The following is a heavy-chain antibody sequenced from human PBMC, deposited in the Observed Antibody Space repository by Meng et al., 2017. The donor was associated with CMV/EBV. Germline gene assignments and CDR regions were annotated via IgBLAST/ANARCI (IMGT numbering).Heavy chain of an antibody. D-gene: IGHD3-16*02. Sequence: GESLKISCAASGFTFSSYSMNWVRQAPGKGLEWVSAISSSSSYTYYADSVKGRFTISRDNDKNSLYLQINSLRDEDTAVYYFARVLCQGNVTQLSGKDGFDYWGQGTLVTVSS. V-gene: IGHV3-21*01. CDR3: ARVLCQGNVTQLSGKDGFDY. CDR1: GFTFSSYS. J-gene: IGHJ4*02. CDR2: ISSSSSYT.